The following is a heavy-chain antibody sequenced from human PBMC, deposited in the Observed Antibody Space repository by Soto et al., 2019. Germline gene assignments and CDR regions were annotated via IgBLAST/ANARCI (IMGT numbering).Heavy chain of an antibody. CDR2: IVVGSGNT. Sequence: ASVKVSCKASGFTFTSSAVQWVRQARGQRLEWIGWIVVGSGNTNYAQKFQERVTITRDMSTSTAYMELSSLRSEDTAVYYCAASDGYNSHYYYYGMDVWGQGTTVTVSS. J-gene: IGHJ6*02. D-gene: IGHD5-12*01. V-gene: IGHV1-58*01. CDR1: GFTFTSSA. CDR3: AASDGYNSHYYYYGMDV.